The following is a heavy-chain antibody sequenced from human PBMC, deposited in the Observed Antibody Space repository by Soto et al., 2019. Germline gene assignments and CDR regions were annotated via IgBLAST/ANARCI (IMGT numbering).Heavy chain of an antibody. V-gene: IGHV3-21*01. Sequence: GGSLRLSCAASGFTFSSYSMNWVRQAPGKGLEWVSSISSSSSYIYCADSVKGRFTISRDNAKNSLYLQMNSLRAEDTAVYYCAREWAAPGGWFDPWGQGTLVTVSS. CDR3: AREWAAPGGWFDP. CDR1: GFTFSSYS. CDR2: ISSSSSYI. J-gene: IGHJ5*02. D-gene: IGHD2-15*01.